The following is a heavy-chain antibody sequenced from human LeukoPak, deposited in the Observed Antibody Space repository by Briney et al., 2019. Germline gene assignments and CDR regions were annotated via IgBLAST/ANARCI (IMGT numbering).Heavy chain of an antibody. V-gene: IGHV4-61*02. Sequence: PSQTLSLTCTVSGGSISSGSYYWSWIRQPAGKGLEWIGRIYTSGSTNYNSSLKSRVTIAVDTSKNQFSLKLSSVTAADTAVYYCAREGGSYFGNWFDPWGQGTLVTVSS. CDR2: IYTSGST. D-gene: IGHD1-26*01. CDR3: AREGGSYFGNWFDP. CDR1: GGSISSGSYY. J-gene: IGHJ5*02.